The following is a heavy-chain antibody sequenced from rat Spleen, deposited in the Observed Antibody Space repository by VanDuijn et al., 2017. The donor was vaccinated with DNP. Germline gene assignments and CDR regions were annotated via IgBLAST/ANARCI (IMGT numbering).Heavy chain of an antibody. D-gene: IGHD1-6*01. J-gene: IGHJ3*01. CDR1: GFPFSDYY. V-gene: IGHV5-22*01. CDR2: ITYEGSTT. Sequence: EVQLVESGGGLVQPGRSLKVSCAASGFPFSDYYMAWVRLAPKRGLEWVTSITYEGSTTYYGDSVKGRFTVSRDNAKSSLYLQMNSLRSEDTATYYCARQRVMYTTATGFAYWGQGTLVTVSS. CDR3: ARQRVMYTTATGFAY.